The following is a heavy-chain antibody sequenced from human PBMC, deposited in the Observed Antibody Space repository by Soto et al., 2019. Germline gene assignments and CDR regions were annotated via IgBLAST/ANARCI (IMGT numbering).Heavy chain of an antibody. D-gene: IGHD1-26*01. Sequence: GGSLRLSCAASGFTFDDYAMHWVRQAPGKGLEWVSGIGWNSGSIGYADSVKGRFTISRDNAKNSLYLQMNSLRAEDTALYYCAKGSGSYLSGVDAFDIWGQGTMVTVSS. CDR2: IGWNSGSI. V-gene: IGHV3-9*01. CDR3: AKGSGSYLSGVDAFDI. CDR1: GFTFDDYA. J-gene: IGHJ3*02.